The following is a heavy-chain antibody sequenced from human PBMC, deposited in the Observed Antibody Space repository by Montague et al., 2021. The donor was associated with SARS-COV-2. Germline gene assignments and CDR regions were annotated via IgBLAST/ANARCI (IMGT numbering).Heavy chain of an antibody. Sequence: SETLSLTCTVSIRSSTYYWAWIRQPPGKGLEWIGSIYPGGKMFYNSSLKSRVTMSIDTSENQFSLHLTSVTPEDTAVYYCARHSYRTFDFWGQGTLVTVSS. D-gene: IGHD3-10*01. J-gene: IGHJ4*02. CDR3: ARHSYRTFDF. V-gene: IGHV4-39*01. CDR2: IYPGGKM. CDR1: IRSSTYY.